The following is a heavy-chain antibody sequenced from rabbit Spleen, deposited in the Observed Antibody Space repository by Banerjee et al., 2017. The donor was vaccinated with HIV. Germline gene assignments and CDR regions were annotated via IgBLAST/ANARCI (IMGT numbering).Heavy chain of an antibody. CDR2: IYSAKGST. CDR1: GFDFTNYY. J-gene: IGHJ4*01. D-gene: IGHD4-2*01. V-gene: IGHV1S43*01. Sequence: QSLEESGGDLVQPGGSLTLSCKASGFDFTNYYISWVRQAPGKGLEWIGIIYSAKGSTDYASWVNGRFTISRSTSLNTVDLKMTSLTAADTATYFCARDLAGYVGFGYISYLDLWGPGTLVTVS. CDR3: ARDLAGYVGFGYISYLDL.